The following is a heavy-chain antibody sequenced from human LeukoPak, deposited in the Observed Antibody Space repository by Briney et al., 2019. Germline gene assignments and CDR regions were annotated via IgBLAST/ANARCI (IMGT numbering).Heavy chain of an antibody. CDR1: GFTFGSYG. D-gene: IGHD1-14*01. CDR2: INADGSST. V-gene: IGHV3-74*01. Sequence: GGSLRLSCAASGFTFGSYGMHWVRQAPGKGLVWVSRINADGSSTNYADSVKGRFTISRDNAKNTLYLQMNSLRAEDTAVYYCTRGRYYFDYWGQGTLVTVSS. CDR3: TRGRYYFDY. J-gene: IGHJ4*02.